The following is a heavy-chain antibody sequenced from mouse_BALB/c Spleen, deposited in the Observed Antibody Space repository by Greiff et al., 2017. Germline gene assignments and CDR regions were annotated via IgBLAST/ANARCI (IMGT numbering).Heavy chain of an antibody. D-gene: IGHD2-10*02. J-gene: IGHJ4*01. V-gene: IGHV1-82*01. CDR1: GYAFSSSW. Sequence: VQLQESGPELVKPGASVKISCKASGYAFSSSWMNWVKQRPGQGLEWIGRIYPGDGDTNYNGKFKGKATLTADKSSSTAYMQLSSLTSVDSAVYFCARLGYGNSYAMDYWGQGTSVTVSS. CDR3: ARLGYGNSYAMDY. CDR2: IYPGDGDT.